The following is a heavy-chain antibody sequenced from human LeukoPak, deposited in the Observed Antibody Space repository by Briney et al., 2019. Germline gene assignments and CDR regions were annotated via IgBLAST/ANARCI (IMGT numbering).Heavy chain of an antibody. D-gene: IGHD3-16*02. J-gene: IGHJ4*02. CDR2: IYYGGST. Sequence: PSETLSHTCTLWGGSISSYYWSWLRQPPGKGLEWIGYIYYGGSTNYNPSLKSRVTISVDTPKNHFSLKLSSVTAADTAVYYCARGYYDYVWGSYRPMPFDYWGQGTLVTVSS. V-gene: IGHV4-59*01. CDR3: ARGYYDYVWGSYRPMPFDY. CDR1: GGSISSYY.